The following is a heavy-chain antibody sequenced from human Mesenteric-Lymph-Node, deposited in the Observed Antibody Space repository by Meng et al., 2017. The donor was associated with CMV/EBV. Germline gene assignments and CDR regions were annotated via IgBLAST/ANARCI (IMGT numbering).Heavy chain of an antibody. J-gene: IGHJ4*02. V-gene: IGHV3-53*01. CDR3: ARDRVTKDDY. CDR1: GFSVSGNY. Sequence: GGSLRLSCAASGFSVSGNYMTWVRQAPGKGLEWVSVIYSGGYTYYADTVKGRFTISRDNSLYLQMNSLRAEDTAMYYCARDRVTKDDYWGQGTLVTVSS. CDR2: IYSGGYT. D-gene: IGHD4-17*01.